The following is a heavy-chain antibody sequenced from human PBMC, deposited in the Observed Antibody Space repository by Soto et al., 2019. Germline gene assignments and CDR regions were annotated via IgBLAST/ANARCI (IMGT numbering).Heavy chain of an antibody. CDR2: ISAYNGNT. V-gene: IGHV1-18*01. J-gene: IGHJ6*03. CDR3: ARDAQNNKEIYYYYYMDV. D-gene: IGHD1-20*01. CDR1: GYTFTSYG. Sequence: ASVKVSCKASGYTFTSYGISWVRQAPGQGLEWMGWISAYNGNTNYAQKLQGRVTMTTDTSTSTAYMELRSLRSDDTAVYYCARDAQNNKEIYYYYYMDVWGKGTTVTVSS.